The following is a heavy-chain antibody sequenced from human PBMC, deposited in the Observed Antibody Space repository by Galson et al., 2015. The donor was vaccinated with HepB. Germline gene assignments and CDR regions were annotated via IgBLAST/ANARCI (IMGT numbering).Heavy chain of an antibody. Sequence: SVKVSCKASGYTFTSYYMHWVRQAPGQGLEWMGIINPSGGSTSYAQKFQGRVTMTRDTSTSTVYMELSSLRSEDTAVYYCASLGDGPANYYYYGMDVWGQGTTVTVSS. D-gene: IGHD2-21*02. CDR2: INPSGGST. J-gene: IGHJ6*02. V-gene: IGHV1-46*03. CDR3: ASLGDGPANYYYYGMDV. CDR1: GYTFTSYY.